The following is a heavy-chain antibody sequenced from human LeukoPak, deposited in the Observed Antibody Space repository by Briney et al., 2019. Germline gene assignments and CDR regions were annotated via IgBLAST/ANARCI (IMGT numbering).Heavy chain of an antibody. D-gene: IGHD3-3*01. CDR1: GFTFSSYG. J-gene: IGHJ1*01. CDR2: ISYDGSNK. V-gene: IGHV3-30*18. Sequence: GSLRLSCAASGFTFSSYGMHWVRQAPGKGLEWVAVISYDGSNKYYADSVKGRFTISRDNSKNTLYLQMNSLRAEDTAVYYCAKTWDPRYYDFWSGPVTYFQHWGQGTLVTVSS. CDR3: AKTWDPRYYDFWSGPVTYFQH.